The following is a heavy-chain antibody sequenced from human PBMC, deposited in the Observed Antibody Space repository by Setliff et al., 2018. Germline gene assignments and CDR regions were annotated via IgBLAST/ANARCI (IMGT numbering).Heavy chain of an antibody. Sequence: GSLRLSCAASGFTFSDSAVHWARQASGKGLEWVGRIRAKVSDYATAYAASLKGRFTISRDDSKNTAYLQMNSLETEDTALYYCARTCSGSGCYAGLESWGQGTPVTVSS. D-gene: IGHD2-15*01. J-gene: IGHJ4*02. V-gene: IGHV3-73*01. CDR1: GFTFSDSA. CDR3: ARTCSGSGCYAGLES. CDR2: IRAKVSDYAT.